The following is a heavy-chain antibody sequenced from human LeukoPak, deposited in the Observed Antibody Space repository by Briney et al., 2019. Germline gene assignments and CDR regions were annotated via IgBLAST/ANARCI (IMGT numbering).Heavy chain of an antibody. CDR1: GGSISNYY. V-gene: IGHV4-59*08. J-gene: IGHJ4*02. CDR2: IYYSGST. Sequence: SETLSLTCSVSGGSISNYYWRWIRQPPGKGLEWIGYIYYSGSTNYNPSLKSRVTISVDTSKNQFFLKLNSVTAADTAVYYCASLPDYWGQGTLVTVSS. CDR3: ASLPDY.